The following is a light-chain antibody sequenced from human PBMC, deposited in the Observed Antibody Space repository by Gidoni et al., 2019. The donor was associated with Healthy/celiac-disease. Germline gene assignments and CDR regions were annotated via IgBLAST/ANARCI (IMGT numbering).Light chain of an antibody. CDR1: QSVLYSSNNKNY. CDR2: WAS. Sequence: DIVMIQSPDSLVVSLGERATINCKSSQSVLYSSNNKNYLAWYQQKPGQPPKLLIYWASTRESGVPDRFSGSGSGTDFTLTISSLQAEDVAVYYCQQYYSTPLTFGGXTKVEIK. J-gene: IGKJ4*01. V-gene: IGKV4-1*01. CDR3: QQYYSTPLT.